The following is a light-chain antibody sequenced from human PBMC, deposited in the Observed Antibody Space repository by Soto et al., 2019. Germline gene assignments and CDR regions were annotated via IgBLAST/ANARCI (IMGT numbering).Light chain of an antibody. CDR2: GAS. CDR3: QHYGTTPWS. CDR1: QSVCSRC. V-gene: IGKV3-20*01. Sequence: ETVLTQSPGTLSLSPGERVTLSCRASQSVCSRCFAWYQQKPGQSPRLLIYGASTRATGIPDRFSGSGSGTDFTLTISRLEPEDFADYYCQHYGTTPWSFGQGNKVRIK. J-gene: IGKJ1*01.